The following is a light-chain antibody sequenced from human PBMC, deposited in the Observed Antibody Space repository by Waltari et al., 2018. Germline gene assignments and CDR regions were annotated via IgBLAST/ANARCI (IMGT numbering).Light chain of an antibody. V-gene: IGKV1-17*03. CDR1: QTIINF. CDR2: GAS. J-gene: IGKJ4*01. Sequence: DIQMTQSPSSLSAYVGDRVTITCRASQTIINFLAWYQQRPGKVPKLLIYGASSLESGVPSRFSGSGSGTEFTLTINSLQPEDFATYFCQQHDSHPLTFGGGTKVVIK. CDR3: QQHDSHPLT.